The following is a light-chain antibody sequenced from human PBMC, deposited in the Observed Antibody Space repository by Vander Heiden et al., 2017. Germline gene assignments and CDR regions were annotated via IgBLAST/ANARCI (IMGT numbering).Light chain of an antibody. CDR2: DVT. Sequence: QSALTQPASVSGSPEQPITIPCTGTSSAVGAYNYVSWYQQLPGKAPKLIIYDVTKRPSWVSNRFSGSKSGNTASLTTSGLQAEDEADYYCSSYTSSNTLVFGTGTKVTVL. J-gene: IGLJ1*01. V-gene: IGLV2-14*03. CDR1: SSAVGAYNY. CDR3: SSYTSSNTLV.